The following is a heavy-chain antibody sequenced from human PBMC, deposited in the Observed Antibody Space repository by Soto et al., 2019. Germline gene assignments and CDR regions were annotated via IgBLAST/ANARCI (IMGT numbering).Heavy chain of an antibody. V-gene: IGHV4-39*02. J-gene: IGHJ5*02. Sequence: SETLSLTCSVSGGSVTSTTDYWGWIRQPPGKGLEWIGSVYYSGSTYYNPSLRSRVTISVDTSKNHFSLKLSFVTAADTAVYSCAGPVGLFGEVRGVSFERPIYFDPWGLGTLVTVSS. CDR3: AGPVGLFGEVRGVSFERPIYFDP. CDR2: VYYSGST. CDR1: GGSVTSTTDY. D-gene: IGHD3-10*01.